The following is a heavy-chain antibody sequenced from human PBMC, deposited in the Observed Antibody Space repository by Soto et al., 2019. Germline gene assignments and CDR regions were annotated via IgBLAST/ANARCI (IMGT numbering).Heavy chain of an antibody. CDR1: GFTFSDYY. Sequence: QVQLVESGGGLVKPGGSLRLSCAASGFTFSDYYMSWIRQAPGKGLEWVSYISSSGSTIYYADSVKGRFTISRDNAKNSLYPQMNSLRAEDTAVYYCATYPYYYDSSGYVDAFDIWGQGTMVTVSS. V-gene: IGHV3-11*01. J-gene: IGHJ3*02. CDR3: ATYPYYYDSSGYVDAFDI. CDR2: ISSSGSTI. D-gene: IGHD3-22*01.